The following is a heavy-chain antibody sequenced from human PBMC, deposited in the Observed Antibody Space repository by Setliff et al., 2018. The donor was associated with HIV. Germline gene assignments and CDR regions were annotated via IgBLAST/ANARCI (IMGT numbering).Heavy chain of an antibody. CDR3: VRGVQSPPHYSYYYMDV. V-gene: IGHV1-69*02. D-gene: IGHD3-3*01. Sequence: GASVKVSCKASRRTFNSHTINWVRQAPGQGLDWVGRIIPILGVANYAQRFQGKVTITADKSTSTAYMELTSLRFDDTAMYYCVRGVQSPPHYSYYYMDVWGEGTMVTVSS. J-gene: IGHJ6*03. CDR2: IIPILGVA. CDR1: RRTFNSHT.